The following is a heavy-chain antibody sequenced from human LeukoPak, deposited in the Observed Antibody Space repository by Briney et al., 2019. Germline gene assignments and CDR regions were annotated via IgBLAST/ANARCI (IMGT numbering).Heavy chain of an antibody. CDR1: RFTFSSYA. CDR3: AKDSTGTVYFQH. CDR2: ISGSGGST. Sequence: PGGSLRLSCAASRFTFSSYAMSWVRQAPGKGLEWVSAISGSGGSTYYADSVKGRFTISRDNSKNTLYLQMNSLRAEDTAVYYCAKDSTGTVYFQHWGQGTLVTVSS. V-gene: IGHV3-23*01. D-gene: IGHD1-1*01. J-gene: IGHJ1*01.